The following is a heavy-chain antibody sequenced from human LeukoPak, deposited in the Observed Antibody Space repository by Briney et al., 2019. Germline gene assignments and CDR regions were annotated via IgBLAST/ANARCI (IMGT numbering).Heavy chain of an antibody. CDR1: GYTFTSYG. D-gene: IGHD3-10*01. CDR2: ISAYNGNT. CDR3: ARALWFGELFYYYYYMDV. Sequence: ASVKVSCKASGYTFTSYGFSWVRQAPGQGLEWMGWISAYNGNTNYAQKLQGRVTMTTDTSTSTAYMELRSLRSDDTAVYYCARALWFGELFYYYYYMDVWGKGTTVTISS. J-gene: IGHJ6*03. V-gene: IGHV1-18*01.